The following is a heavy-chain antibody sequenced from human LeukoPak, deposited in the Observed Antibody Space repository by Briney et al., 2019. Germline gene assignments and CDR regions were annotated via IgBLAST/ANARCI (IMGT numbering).Heavy chain of an antibody. CDR1: GFIFDDYA. CDR3: AKGYYYDSGYFDY. Sequence: GGSLRLSCAASGFIFDDYAMHWVRQAPGKGLEWVSGISWNSGSIGYADSVKGRFTISRDNAKNSLYLQMNSLRAEDMALYYCAKGYYYDSGYFDYWGQGTLVTVSS. V-gene: IGHV3-9*03. CDR2: ISWNSGSI. D-gene: IGHD3-22*01. J-gene: IGHJ4*02.